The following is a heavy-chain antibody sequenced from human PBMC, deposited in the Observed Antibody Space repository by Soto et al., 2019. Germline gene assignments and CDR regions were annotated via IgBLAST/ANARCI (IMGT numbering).Heavy chain of an antibody. J-gene: IGHJ4*02. CDR3: ARSPASMTTVTTIDY. D-gene: IGHD4-17*01. CDR2: IYYSGST. Sequence: QLQLQESGPGLVKPSETLSLTCTVSGGSISSSSYYWGWIRQPPGKGVEWIGSIYYSGSTYYNPSLKSRVTISVDTSKNQFSLKLSSVTAADTAVYYCARSPASMTTVTTIDYWGQGTLVTVSS. CDR1: GGSISSSSYY. V-gene: IGHV4-39*01.